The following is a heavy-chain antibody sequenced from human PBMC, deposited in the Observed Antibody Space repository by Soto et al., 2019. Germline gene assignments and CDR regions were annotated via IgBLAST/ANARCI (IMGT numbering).Heavy chain of an antibody. CDR2: IYYSGST. CDR1: GGSISSYY. D-gene: IGHD5-18*01. J-gene: IGHJ4*02. Sequence: QVQLQESGPGLVKPSETLSLTCTVSGGSISSYYWSWIRQPPGKGLEWIGYIYYSGSTNYNPSLKSRVTISVDTSKNQFSLKLSSVNAADTAVYYFARRYGSCFDCWGLVTLVTVSS. CDR3: ARRYGSCFDC. V-gene: IGHV4-59*08.